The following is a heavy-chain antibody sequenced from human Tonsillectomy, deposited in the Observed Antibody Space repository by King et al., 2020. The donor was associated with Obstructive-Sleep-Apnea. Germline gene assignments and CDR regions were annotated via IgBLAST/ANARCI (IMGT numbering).Heavy chain of an antibody. D-gene: IGHD1-1*01. CDR2: ISGSGATT. Sequence: VQLVESGGDLVPPGGSLRLSCAASGFTFSDFAMSWVRQAPGKGLEWVSAISGSGATTYSADAVKGRFTISRDNSKNTLYLQMTSLRADDTALYYCLKDQSDPPVSWGITWKPDSWGQGTLVTVSS. V-gene: IGHV3-23*04. CDR3: LKDQSDPPVSWGITWKPDS. CDR1: GFTFSDFA. J-gene: IGHJ4*02.